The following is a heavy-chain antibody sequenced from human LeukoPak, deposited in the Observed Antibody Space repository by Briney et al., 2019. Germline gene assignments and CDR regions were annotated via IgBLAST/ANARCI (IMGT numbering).Heavy chain of an antibody. CDR1: GFTFGDYA. CDR3: TRDGRIVGGKHDY. D-gene: IGHD1-26*01. Sequence: GGSLRLSCTASGFTFGDYAMSWVRQAPGKGLEWVGFIRSKAYGGTTEYAASVKGRFTISRDDSKSIAYLQMNSLRTEDTAVYYCTRDGRIVGGKHDYWGQGTLVTVSS. CDR2: IRSKAYGGTT. J-gene: IGHJ4*02. V-gene: IGHV3-49*04.